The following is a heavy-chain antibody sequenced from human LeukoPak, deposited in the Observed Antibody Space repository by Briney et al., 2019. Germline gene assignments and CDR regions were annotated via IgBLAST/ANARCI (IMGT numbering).Heavy chain of an antibody. J-gene: IGHJ4*02. CDR3: ARETTDHLDY. V-gene: IGHV1-69*04. Sequence: SVKVSCKASGGTFSSYAISWVRQAPGQGLEWMGRIIPILGIANYAQKFQGRVTITADKSTSTAYMELSSLRSDDTAVYYCARETTDHLDYWGQGTLVTVSS. CDR2: IIPILGIA. D-gene: IGHD4-17*01. CDR1: GGTFSSYA.